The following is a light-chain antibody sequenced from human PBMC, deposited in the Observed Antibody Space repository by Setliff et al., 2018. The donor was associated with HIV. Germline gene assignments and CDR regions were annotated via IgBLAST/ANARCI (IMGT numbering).Light chain of an antibody. CDR2: EVT. CDR1: SSDVGGYNY. Sequence: QSALTQPASVSGSPGQSITMSCTGTSSDVGGYNYVSWYQHHPGKAPKLMIYEVTNRPSGVSSRFSGSKSGNTASLTIFGLQAEDEADYYCCSYAGSRFVRFGGGTK. V-gene: IGLV2-14*01. J-gene: IGLJ2*01. CDR3: CSYAGSRFVR.